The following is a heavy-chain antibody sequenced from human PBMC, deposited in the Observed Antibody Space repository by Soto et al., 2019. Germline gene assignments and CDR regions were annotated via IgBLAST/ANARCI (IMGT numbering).Heavy chain of an antibody. J-gene: IGHJ6*02. CDR2: IHHSGTT. V-gene: IGHV4-61*08. D-gene: IGHD3-10*01. CDR1: GGSVSSGGYS. Sequence: QVQLQESGPGLVKSSETLSLTCTVSGGSVSSGGYSWTWIRQPPGKGLEWIGYIHHSGTTNYNPSVTSRLTISVDTSKNQFSLKLNSVTAADTAVYYCARVVLWFGELSYDRGYFYYGMDVWCQVTTVTVSS. CDR3: ARVVLWFGELSYDRGYFYYGMDV.